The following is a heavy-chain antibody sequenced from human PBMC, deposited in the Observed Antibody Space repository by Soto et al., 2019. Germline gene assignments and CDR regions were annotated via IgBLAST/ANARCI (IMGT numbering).Heavy chain of an antibody. J-gene: IGHJ4*02. V-gene: IGHV3-21*01. CDR2: ISGSGNYT. CDR3: AREGINNYNEYYFDS. D-gene: IGHD4-4*01. CDR1: GFTFSSYS. Sequence: LRLSCAASGFTFSSYSMNWVRQAPGKGLEWVSSISGSGNYTHYADFLRGRFTISRDNAKTSLYLQMNSLRAEDTAVYYCAREGINNYNEYYFDSWGQGTVVTVSS.